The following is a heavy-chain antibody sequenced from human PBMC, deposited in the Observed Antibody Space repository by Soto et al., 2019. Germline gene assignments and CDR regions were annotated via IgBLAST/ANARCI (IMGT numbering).Heavy chain of an antibody. CDR3: ARMETYDSSGTGGYYFDY. CDR2: IIPIFGTA. D-gene: IGHD3-22*01. J-gene: IGHJ4*02. Sequence: SVKVSCKASGGTFSSYAISWVRQAPGQGLEWMGGIIPIFGTANYAQKFQGGVTITADESTSTAYMELSSLRSEDTAVYYCARMETYDSSGTGGYYFDYWGQGTLVTVSS. V-gene: IGHV1-69*13. CDR1: GGTFSSYA.